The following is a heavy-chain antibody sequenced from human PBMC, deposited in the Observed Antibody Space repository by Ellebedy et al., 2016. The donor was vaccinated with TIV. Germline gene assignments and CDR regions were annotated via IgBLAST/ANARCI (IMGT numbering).Heavy chain of an antibody. V-gene: IGHV4-34*01. D-gene: IGHD4-11*01. CDR3: ARGNYQDVDQHHWYFDL. J-gene: IGHJ2*01. CDR1: GGSFSGSS. CDR2: INHRGST. Sequence: SETLSLTCAVYGGSFSGSSWSWIRQPPGKWLEWIGEINHRGSTIYNPSLRSRVTISIDTSKHQFSLRLNSVTAADTAVYYCARGNYQDVDQHHWYFDLWGRGTLVTVSS.